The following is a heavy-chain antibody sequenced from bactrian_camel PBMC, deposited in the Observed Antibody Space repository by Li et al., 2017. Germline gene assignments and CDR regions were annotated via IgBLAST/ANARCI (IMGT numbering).Heavy chain of an antibody. CDR1: GYTHSTYC. CDR2: IYSGGRGT. CDR3: SINVHAPRVVPGIACAPQEY. J-gene: IGHJ4*01. Sequence: VQLVESGGGSVKAGGSLRLACAATGYTHSTYCMGWARQAPGKEREAVASIYSGGRGTYYADSVKGGFTMSRDNDWRTVYLQMNGLTPEDTAMYYCSINVHAPRVVPGIACAPQEYWGQGTQVTVS. D-gene: IGHD2*01. V-gene: IGHV3S40*01.